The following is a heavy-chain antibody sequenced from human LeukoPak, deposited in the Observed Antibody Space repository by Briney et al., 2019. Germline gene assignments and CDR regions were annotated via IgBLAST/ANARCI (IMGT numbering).Heavy chain of an antibody. D-gene: IGHD3-9*01. CDR2: IYYSGST. J-gene: IGHJ4*02. Sequence: PSETLSLTCTVSGGSISSSSYYWTWIRQPPGAGLEWIGYIYYSGSTNYNPSLKSRVTISVDTSKNQFSLKLSSVTAADTAVYYCARWAYRTDWHQYFDKWGQGTLVTVSS. CDR1: GGSISSSSYY. CDR3: ARWAYRTDWHQYFDK. V-gene: IGHV4-61*05.